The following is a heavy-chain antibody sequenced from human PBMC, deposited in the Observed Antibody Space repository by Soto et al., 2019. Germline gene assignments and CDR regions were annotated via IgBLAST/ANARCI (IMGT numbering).Heavy chain of an antibody. V-gene: IGHV3-23*01. CDR1: GFSFSSYA. J-gene: IGHJ4*02. CDR3: ARSLSTFGVGQVDY. D-gene: IGHD3-3*01. CDR2: ISGSGDTT. Sequence: PGGSLRLSCAVSGFSFSSYAVTWVRQAPGKGLEWVSGISGSGDTTYYADSVKGRFTISRDNSKNTLFLQMNSLRAEDTAVYYCARSLSTFGVGQVDYWGQGTLVTVSS.